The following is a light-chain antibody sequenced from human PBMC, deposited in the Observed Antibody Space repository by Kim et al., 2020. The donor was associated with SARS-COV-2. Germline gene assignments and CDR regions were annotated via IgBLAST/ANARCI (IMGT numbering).Light chain of an antibody. J-gene: IGLJ3*02. CDR1: SLRSYY. Sequence: SSELTQDPAVSVALGQTVRITCQGDSLRSYYASCYQQKTGQAPVLVIYGKNNRPSGIPDRFSGSSSGNTDCLTNTGAQSEDEADYYCNSRDISGWVFG. V-gene: IGLV3-19*01. CDR2: GKN. CDR3: NSRDISGWV.